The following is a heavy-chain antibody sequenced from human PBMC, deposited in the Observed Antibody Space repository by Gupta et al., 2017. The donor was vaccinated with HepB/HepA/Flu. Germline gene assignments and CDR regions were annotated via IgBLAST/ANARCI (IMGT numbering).Heavy chain of an antibody. CDR2: IYWDDDK. CDR1: GFSLSTSGVG. V-gene: IGHV2-5*02. J-gene: IGHJ6*02. D-gene: IGHD6-13*01. CDR3: ALDTQGYIAAAATNQPKYYYYGMDV. Sequence: QITLKESGPTLVKPTQTLTLTCTFPGFSLSTSGVGVGWIRQPPGKALEWLALIYWDDDKRYSPSLKSRLTITKDTSKNQVVLTMTNMDPVDTATYYCALDTQGYIAAAATNQPKYYYYGMDVWGQGTTVTVSS.